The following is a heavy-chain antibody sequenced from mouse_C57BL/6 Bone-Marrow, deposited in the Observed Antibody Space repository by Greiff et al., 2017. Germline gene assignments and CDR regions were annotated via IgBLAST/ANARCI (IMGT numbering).Heavy chain of an antibody. V-gene: IGHV14-4*01. CDR2: IDPENGDT. D-gene: IGHD2-14*01. CDR3: TTGGTYWYFDV. CDR1: GFNIKDDY. J-gene: IGHJ1*03. Sequence: EVQLQESGAELVRPGASVKLSCTASGFNIKDDYMHWVKQRPEQGLEWIGWIDPENGDTEYASKFQGKATITADPSSNTAYLQLSSLTSEDTAVYYCTTGGTYWYFDVWGTGTTVTVSS.